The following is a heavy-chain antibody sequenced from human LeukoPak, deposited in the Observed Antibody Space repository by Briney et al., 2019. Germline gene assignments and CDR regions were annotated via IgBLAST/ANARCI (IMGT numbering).Heavy chain of an antibody. CDR3: ASGSAGSSSWSIAY. J-gene: IGHJ4*02. Sequence: PAGSLRLSCAASGFSFSTYGMPWVRQAPRKGLEWVAVIWYDGSKKYYTDSVQGRFTISRDNSKRTPSLQMNSLRVEDTAVYNCASGSAGSSSWSIAYWGQGTLVTVSS. D-gene: IGHD6-6*01. CDR2: IWYDGSKK. CDR1: GFSFSTYG. V-gene: IGHV3-33*01.